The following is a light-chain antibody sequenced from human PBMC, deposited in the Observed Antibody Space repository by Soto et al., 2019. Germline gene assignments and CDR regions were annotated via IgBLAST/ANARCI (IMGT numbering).Light chain of an antibody. CDR1: SSNIGAGYD. V-gene: IGLV1-40*01. CDR3: QSYDSSLSGYV. J-gene: IGLJ1*01. CDR2: GNS. Sequence: QSVLTQPPSVSGAPGQRVTISCTGSSSNIGAGYDVHWYQQLPGTAPKLLIYGNSNRPSGVPDRFSGSKSGTSASLAITGLQAADEADYYCQSYDSSLSGYVFGTGTKLTFL.